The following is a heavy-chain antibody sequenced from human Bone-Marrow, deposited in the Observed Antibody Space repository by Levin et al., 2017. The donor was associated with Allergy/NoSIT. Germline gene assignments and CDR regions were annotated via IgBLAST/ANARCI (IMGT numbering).Heavy chain of an antibody. D-gene: IGHD2-2*01. CDR1: GFSFSTYN. CDR3: AKECGQLLIYYYGTDV. J-gene: IGHJ6*02. CDR2: ILYDGSDK. V-gene: IGHV3-30*18. Sequence: PGGSLRLSCAASGFSFSTYNMYWVRQAPGKGLEWVAVILYDGSDKDYADSVKGRFTISRDNSKNTLYLQMDSLRPEDTATYYCAKECGQLLIYYYGTDVWGQGTTVTVSS.